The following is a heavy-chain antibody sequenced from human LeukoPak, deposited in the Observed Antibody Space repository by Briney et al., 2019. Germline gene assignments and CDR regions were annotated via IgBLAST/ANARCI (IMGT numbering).Heavy chain of an antibody. V-gene: IGHV3-21*01. CDR1: GFTFSSYS. Sequence: GGSLRLSCAASGFTFSSYSMNWVRQAPGKGLEWVSSISSSSSYIYYADSVKGRFTMPRDNAKNSLYLQMNSLRAEDTAVYYCARAKIAVAGGGNWFDPWGQGTLVTVSS. CDR3: ARAKIAVAGGGNWFDP. CDR2: ISSSSSYI. J-gene: IGHJ5*02. D-gene: IGHD6-19*01.